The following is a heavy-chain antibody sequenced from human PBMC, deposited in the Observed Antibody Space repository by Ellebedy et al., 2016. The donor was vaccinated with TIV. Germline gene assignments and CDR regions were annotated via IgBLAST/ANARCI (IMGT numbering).Heavy chain of an antibody. CDR2: ISYDGSNK. V-gene: IGHV3-30*04. CDR1: GFTFSSYA. Sequence: GESLKISCAASGFTFSSYAMHWVRQAPGKGLEWVAVISYDGSNKYYADSVKGRFTISRDNSKNTLYLQMNSLRAEDTAVYYCAKIVVEVGAGGLDAFDIWGQGTMVTVSS. J-gene: IGHJ3*02. CDR3: AKIVVEVGAGGLDAFDI. D-gene: IGHD2-15*01.